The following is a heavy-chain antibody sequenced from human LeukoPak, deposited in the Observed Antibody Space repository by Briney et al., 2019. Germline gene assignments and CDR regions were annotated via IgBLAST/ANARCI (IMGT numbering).Heavy chain of an antibody. CDR1: GFTFSSYG. Sequence: QPGRSLRLSCAASGFTFSSYGMHWVRQAPGKGLEWVALISYDGSNKYYADSVKGRFTISRDNSKNTLYPQMNSLRAEDTAVYYCARPTYSGSYYWFDYWGQGTLVTVSS. J-gene: IGHJ4*02. CDR3: ARPTYSGSYYWFDY. CDR2: ISYDGSNK. D-gene: IGHD1-26*01. V-gene: IGHV3-30*03.